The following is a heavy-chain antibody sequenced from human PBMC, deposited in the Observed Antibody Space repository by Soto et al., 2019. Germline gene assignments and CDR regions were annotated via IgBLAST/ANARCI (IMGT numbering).Heavy chain of an antibody. Sequence: EVQLLESGGGLVQPGGSLRLSCAASGFTFSSYDMSWVRQAPGKGLEWVSVISGSGGTTDYADSAKGRFTISRDNSQNTLYLQMNSLRADDTAVYYCAKVRVATTYNFDYWGQGTLVTVSS. CDR3: AKVRVATTYNFDY. V-gene: IGHV3-23*01. CDR2: ISGSGGTT. D-gene: IGHD5-12*01. CDR1: GFTFSSYD. J-gene: IGHJ4*02.